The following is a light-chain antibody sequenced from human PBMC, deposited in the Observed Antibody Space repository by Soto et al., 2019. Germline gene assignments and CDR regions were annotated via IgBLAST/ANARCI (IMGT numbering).Light chain of an antibody. V-gene: IGLV2-14*01. CDR1: SSDVGVYNY. J-gene: IGLJ1*01. CDR2: DVS. Sequence: QSLLTQPASVSGSPGQSITISCTGTSSDVGVYNYVSWYQQHPGEAPKLMIYDVSNRPSGVSNRFSGSKSGNTASLTISGLQAGDEADYYCSSYTSSSPLYVFGTGTKATVL. CDR3: SSYTSSSPLYV.